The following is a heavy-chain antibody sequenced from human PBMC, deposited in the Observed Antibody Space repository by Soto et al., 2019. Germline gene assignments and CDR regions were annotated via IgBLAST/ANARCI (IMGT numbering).Heavy chain of an antibody. CDR2: IYHSGST. D-gene: IGHD3-9*01. CDR3: ASPYYDILTGYYKFDY. V-gene: IGHV4-30-2*01. J-gene: IGHJ4*02. Sequence: SETLSLTCAVSGGSISSGGYSWSWIRQPPGKGLEWIGYIYHSGSTYYNPSLKSRVTISVDRSKNQFSLKLSSVTAADTAVYYCASPYYDILTGYYKFDYWGQGTLVTVSS. CDR1: GGSISSGGYS.